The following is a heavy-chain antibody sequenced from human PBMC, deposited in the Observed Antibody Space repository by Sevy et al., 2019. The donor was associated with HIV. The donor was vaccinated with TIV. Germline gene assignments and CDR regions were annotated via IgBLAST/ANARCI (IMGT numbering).Heavy chain of an antibody. Sequence: GGSLRLSCTASGFIFSGSAIHWVRQASGKGLEWVGRIRSKAKSYATAYAASVKGRFTISRDDSKNTAYLQMNSLKTEDTAVYYCTGQAIYCSGNTCYHPYYFDSWGQGTLVTVSS. CDR2: IRSKAKSYAT. J-gene: IGHJ4*02. V-gene: IGHV3-73*01. CDR1: GFIFSGSA. D-gene: IGHD2-15*01. CDR3: TGQAIYCSGNTCYHPYYFDS.